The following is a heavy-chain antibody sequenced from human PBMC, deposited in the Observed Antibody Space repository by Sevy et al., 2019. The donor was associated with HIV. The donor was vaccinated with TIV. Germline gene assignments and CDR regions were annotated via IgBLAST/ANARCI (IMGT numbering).Heavy chain of an antibody. CDR3: ARDVDSNYDGIDA. CDR1: EFIFSNHG. V-gene: IGHV3-33*01. J-gene: IGHJ6*02. Sequence: GSLRLSCAASEFIFSNHGMHWVRQAPGKGLEWVARIWYDGSDTYYGESVKGRFTISRDNSKNTVDLQMNSLRVEDTAVYYCARDVDSNYDGIDAWGQGTTVTVSS. CDR2: IWYDGSDT. D-gene: IGHD4-4*01.